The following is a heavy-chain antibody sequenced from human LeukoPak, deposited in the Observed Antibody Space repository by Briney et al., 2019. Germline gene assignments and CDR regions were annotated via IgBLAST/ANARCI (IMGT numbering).Heavy chain of an antibody. CDR2: ISSGSSYI. V-gene: IGHV3-21*01. CDR3: ARNPSYSSSLY. J-gene: IGHJ4*02. D-gene: IGHD6-19*01. Sequence: GGSLRLSCAASGFTFSSYSMNWVRQAPGKGLEWVSSISSGSSYIYYADSVRGRFTISRDNSKNTLYLQMNSLRAEDTAIYYCARNPSYSSSLYSGQGTLVTVSS. CDR1: GFTFSSYS.